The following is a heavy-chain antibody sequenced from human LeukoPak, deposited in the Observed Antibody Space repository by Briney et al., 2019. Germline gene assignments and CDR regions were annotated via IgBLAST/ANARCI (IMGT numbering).Heavy chain of an antibody. CDR3: AGGVRMYYYDSSGYSPSDAFDI. CDR1: GGTFSSYA. CDR2: IIPIFGTA. Sequence: GASVKVSCKASGGTFSSYAISWVRQAPGQGLEWMGGIIPIFGTANYAQKFQGRVTITADKSTSTAYMELSSLRSEDTAVYYCAGGVRMYYYDSSGYSPSDAFDIWGQGTMVTVSS. D-gene: IGHD3-22*01. J-gene: IGHJ3*02. V-gene: IGHV1-69*06.